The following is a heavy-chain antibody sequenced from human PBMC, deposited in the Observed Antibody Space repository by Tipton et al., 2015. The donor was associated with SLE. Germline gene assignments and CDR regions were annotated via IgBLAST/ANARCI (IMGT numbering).Heavy chain of an antibody. CDR1: GYPFTAYY. CDR3: ARVPHHPDFFGDTLDV. D-gene: IGHD3-3*01. CDR2: INPNSGGT. J-gene: IGHJ3*01. V-gene: IGHV1-2*02. Sequence: QLVQSGAEVKKSGASVRVSCKTSGYPFTAYYIHWVRQAPGQGLEWVAWINPNSGGTNYAQKFQGRVSVTRDTSSTTVFLELSALKTDDTAMYYCARVPHHPDFFGDTLDVWGQGTMVTVSS.